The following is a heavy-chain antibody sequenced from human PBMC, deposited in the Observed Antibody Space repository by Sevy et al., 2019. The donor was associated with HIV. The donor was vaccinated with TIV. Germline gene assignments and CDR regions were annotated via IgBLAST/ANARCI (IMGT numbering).Heavy chain of an antibody. CDR1: GFTFDDYA. CDR2: ISWNSASI. J-gene: IGHJ4*01. CDR3: ARDRDDGYCTNGVCFSFDN. D-gene: IGHD2-8*01. V-gene: IGHV3-9*01. Sequence: GGSLRLSCAASGFTFDDYAMHWVRQAPGKGLEWVSGISWNSASIDYADSVKGRFTISRDNAKNSLYLQMKSLRADDTALYYCARDRDDGYCTNGVCFSFDNWGQGTLVTVSS.